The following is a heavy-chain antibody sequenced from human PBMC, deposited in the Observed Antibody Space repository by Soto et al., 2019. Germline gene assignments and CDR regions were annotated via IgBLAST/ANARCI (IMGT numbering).Heavy chain of an antibody. CDR3: ARGGSDFDN. D-gene: IGHD1-26*01. J-gene: IGHJ4*02. CDR1: GDSLSSGNFY. V-gene: IGHV4-61*01. Sequence: SETLSLSCTVSGDSLSSGNFYWSWIRQPPGKGLEWIGYIYYSGSTNYNPSLKSRVTISVDTSKNEFSLKVSSVTAADTAVYYRARGGSDFDNWGQGTLVTVS. CDR2: IYYSGST.